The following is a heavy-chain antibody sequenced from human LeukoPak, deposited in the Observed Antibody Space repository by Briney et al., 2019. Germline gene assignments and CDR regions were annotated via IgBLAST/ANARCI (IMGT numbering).Heavy chain of an antibody. CDR3: AKEGSTNVYYGDV. Sequence: SETLSLTCSVSGGSMTNLYSSWVRQPPGKGLEWVGDIYDSGSTRYNTSLKSRVTISVDKSKNQFSLNLSSVTAADTAVYHCAKEGSTNVYYGDVWGQGTTVTVSS. CDR1: GGSMTNLY. V-gene: IGHV4-59*01. D-gene: IGHD2-8*01. CDR2: IYDSGST. J-gene: IGHJ6*02.